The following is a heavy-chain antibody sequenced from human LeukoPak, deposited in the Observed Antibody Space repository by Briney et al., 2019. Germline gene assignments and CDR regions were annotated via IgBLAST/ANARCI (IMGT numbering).Heavy chain of an antibody. CDR1: GYTLTELS. Sequence: ASVKVSCKVSGYTLTELSMHWVRQAPGKGLEWKGGFDPEDGETIYAQKFQGRVTMTEDTSTDTAYMELSSLRSEDTAVYYCATASGYGNYFDYWGQGTLVTVSS. D-gene: IGHD5-12*01. CDR3: ATASGYGNYFDY. V-gene: IGHV1-24*01. CDR2: FDPEDGET. J-gene: IGHJ4*02.